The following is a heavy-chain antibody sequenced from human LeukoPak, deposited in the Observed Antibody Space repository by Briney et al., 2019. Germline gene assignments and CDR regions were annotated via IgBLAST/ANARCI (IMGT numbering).Heavy chain of an antibody. J-gene: IGHJ4*02. CDR2: INTNTGNP. CDR3: ARGPPLYYFDY. Sequence: GASVKVSCKASGYTFTTYAMNWVRQAPGQGLEWMGWINTNTGNPTYAQGFTGRSVFSLDTSVSTAYLQISSLKAEDTAVYYCARGPPLYYFDYWGQGTLVTVSS. CDR1: GYTFTTYA. V-gene: IGHV7-4-1*02.